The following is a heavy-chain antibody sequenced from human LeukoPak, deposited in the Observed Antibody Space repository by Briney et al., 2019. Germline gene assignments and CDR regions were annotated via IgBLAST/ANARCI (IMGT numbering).Heavy chain of an antibody. D-gene: IGHD7-27*01. Sequence: GGSLRLSCVASGFIFSNYAMSWVRQSPGKGLEWVSSISASGDETYYPDSVKGRFTISRDNSKNTLYLEMDSLRDEDTAVYYCTKRGRDWGPFGYWGQGTLVTVSS. V-gene: IGHV3-23*01. CDR3: TKRGRDWGPFGY. CDR1: GFIFSNYA. J-gene: IGHJ4*02. CDR2: ISASGDET.